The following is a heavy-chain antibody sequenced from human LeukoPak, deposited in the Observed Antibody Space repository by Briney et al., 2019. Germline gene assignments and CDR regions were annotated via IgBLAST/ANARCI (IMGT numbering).Heavy chain of an antibody. CDR1: GYTFTRYG. V-gene: IGHV1-18*01. CDR2: ISVYNGNT. CDR3: ASPYCSGGTCYAHDAFDI. Sequence: GASVKVSCKASGYTFTRYGISWVRQAPGQGLEWMGWISVYNGNTNYAQKLQGRVTMTTETSTSTAYMELRSLRSDDTAVYYCASPYCSGGTCYAHDAFDIWGQGTMVTVSS. J-gene: IGHJ3*02. D-gene: IGHD2-15*01.